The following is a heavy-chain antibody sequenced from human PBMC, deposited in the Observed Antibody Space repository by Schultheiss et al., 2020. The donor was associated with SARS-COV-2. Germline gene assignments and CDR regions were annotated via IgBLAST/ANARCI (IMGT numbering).Heavy chain of an antibody. J-gene: IGHJ3*02. V-gene: IGHV3-23*01. CDR1: GFTVSSNY. CDR3: AKGRVDTAMLDAFDI. CDR2: ISGSGGST. D-gene: IGHD5-18*01. Sequence: GGSLRLSCAASGFTVSSNYMSWVRQAPGKGLEWVSAISGSGGSTYYADSVKGRFTISRDNSKNTLYLQMNSLRAEDTAVYYCAKGRVDTAMLDAFDIWGQGTMVTVSS.